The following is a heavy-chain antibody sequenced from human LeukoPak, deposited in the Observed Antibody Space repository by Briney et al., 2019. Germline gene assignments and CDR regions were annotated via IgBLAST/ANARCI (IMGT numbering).Heavy chain of an antibody. CDR1: GDSITGYY. J-gene: IGHJ4*02. Sequence: PSETLSLTCSVSGDSITGYYWGWIRQPPGKGLEWIGNIYYTGNTYYNSSLKSRATISVDMSRKHFFLDLSSVTAADTAVYYCARAVHYSGTSDQYTGGWYYFDFWGQGTLVTVSS. V-gene: IGHV4-39*07. CDR2: IYYTGNT. D-gene: IGHD3-10*01. CDR3: ARAVHYSGTSDQYTGGWYYFDF.